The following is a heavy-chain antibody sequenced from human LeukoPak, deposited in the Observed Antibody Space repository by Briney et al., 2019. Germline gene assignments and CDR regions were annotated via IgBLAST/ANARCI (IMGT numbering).Heavy chain of an antibody. CDR3: ARDVVETEDYFDC. CDR2: ISRGSNNI. Sequence: GGSLRLSCAASGFTFNTYSMNWVRQAPGEGLERLSYISRGSNNIYYADSVKGRFTISRDNAKNSLYLQMNSLRAEDTAVYYCARDVVETEDYFDCWGQGTLVTVSS. D-gene: IGHD2-15*01. V-gene: IGHV3-48*04. CDR1: GFTFNTYS. J-gene: IGHJ4*02.